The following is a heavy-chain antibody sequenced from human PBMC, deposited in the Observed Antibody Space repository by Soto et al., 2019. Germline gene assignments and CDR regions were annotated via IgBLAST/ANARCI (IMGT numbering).Heavy chain of an antibody. Sequence: TLSVTGPVSGVSISSGGYYWSWIRQHPGKGLEWIGYIYYSGSTYYNPSLKSRVTISVDTSKNQFSLKLSSVTAADTAVYYCARDYSCSGGSCYFAFDIWGQGTMVTV. J-gene: IGHJ3*02. CDR3: ARDYSCSGGSCYFAFDI. V-gene: IGHV4-31*03. CDR2: IYYSGST. D-gene: IGHD2-15*01. CDR1: GVSISSGGYY.